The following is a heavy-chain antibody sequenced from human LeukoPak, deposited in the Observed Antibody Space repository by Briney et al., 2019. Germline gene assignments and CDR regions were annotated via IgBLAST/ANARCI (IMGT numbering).Heavy chain of an antibody. J-gene: IGHJ4*02. CDR2: INPSGGST. CDR3: AKCMVGVAATAPFDY. D-gene: IGHD2-15*01. V-gene: IGHV1-46*01. CDR1: GYTFTSYY. Sequence: ASVKVSCKASGYTFTSYYMHWVRQAPGQGLEWMGIINPSGGSTSYAQKFQGRVTMTRDTSTSTVYMELSSLRSEDTAVYYCAKCMVGVAATAPFDYWGQGTLVTVSS.